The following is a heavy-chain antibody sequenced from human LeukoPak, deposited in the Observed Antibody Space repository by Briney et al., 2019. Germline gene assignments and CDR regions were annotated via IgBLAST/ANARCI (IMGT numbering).Heavy chain of an antibody. V-gene: IGHV3-48*01. CDR2: ISADFSPK. CDR1: GFTFSSYS. J-gene: IGHJ4*02. Sequence: GGSLRLSCAASGFTFSSYSMNWARQAPGKGLEWVSYISADFSPKYYADSVKGRFTISRDNAKNSLYLQMNSLRAEDTAVYYCAKVVGATTAGFDYWGQGTLVTVSS. CDR3: AKVVGATTAGFDY. D-gene: IGHD1-26*01.